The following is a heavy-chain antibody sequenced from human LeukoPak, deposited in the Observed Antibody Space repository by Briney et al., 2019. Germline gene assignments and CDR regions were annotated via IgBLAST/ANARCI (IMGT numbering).Heavy chain of an antibody. D-gene: IGHD4-17*01. V-gene: IGHV3-48*03. Sequence: PGGSLRLSCAASGFTFSSYEMNWVRQAPGKGLEWVSYIRSSGSTIYYADSVKGRFTISRDNAKNSLYLQMNSLRAEDTAVYYFAGAGRDYGVFDYWGEGTLVTVSS. CDR1: GFTFSSYE. J-gene: IGHJ4*02. CDR3: AGAGRDYGVFDY. CDR2: IRSSGSTI.